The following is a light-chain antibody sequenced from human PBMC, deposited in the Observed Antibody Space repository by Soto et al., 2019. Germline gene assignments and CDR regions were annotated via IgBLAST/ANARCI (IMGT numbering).Light chain of an antibody. CDR2: AAS. CDR1: QSISSY. V-gene: IGKV1-39*01. Sequence: DIQMTQSPSSLSASVGDRVTITCRASQSISSYLNWYQQKPGKAPKLLIYAASSLQSGVPSRFSGSGSGTDFTLTISSLQPEDFAPYYCQQSYSTPLTFGGGTKFEIK. CDR3: QQSYSTPLT. J-gene: IGKJ4*01.